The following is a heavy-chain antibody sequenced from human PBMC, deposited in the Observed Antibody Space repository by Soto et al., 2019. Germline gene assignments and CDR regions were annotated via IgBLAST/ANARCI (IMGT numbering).Heavy chain of an antibody. CDR3: ARDIVVVVAATHGGPTFDP. Sequence: SETLSLTCTVSGGSISSSSYYWGWIRQPPGKGLEWIGSIYYSGSTYYNPSLKSRVTISVDTSKNQFSLKLSSVTAADTAVYYCARDIVVVVAATHGGPTFDPWAQRTLVTVSS. D-gene: IGHD2-15*01. CDR1: GGSISSSSYY. V-gene: IGHV4-39*02. J-gene: IGHJ5*02. CDR2: IYYSGST.